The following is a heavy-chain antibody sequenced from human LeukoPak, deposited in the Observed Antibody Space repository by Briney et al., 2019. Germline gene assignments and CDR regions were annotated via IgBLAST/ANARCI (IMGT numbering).Heavy chain of an antibody. CDR3: ARGRYKDIVVVVAATPTHFDY. CDR1: GGSFSGYY. Sequence: PSETLSLTCAVYGGSFSGYYWSWIRQPPGKGLEWIGEINHSGSTNYNPSLKSRVTISVDTSKNQFSLKLSSVTAADTAVYYCARGRYKDIVVVVAATPTHFDYWGQGTLVTVSS. J-gene: IGHJ4*02. CDR2: INHSGST. V-gene: IGHV4-34*01. D-gene: IGHD2-15*01.